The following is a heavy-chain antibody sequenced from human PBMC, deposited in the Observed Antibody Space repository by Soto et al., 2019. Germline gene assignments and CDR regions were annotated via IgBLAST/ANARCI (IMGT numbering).Heavy chain of an antibody. D-gene: IGHD3-10*01. CDR2: IYWDDDK. CDR1: GFSLSTNGVG. Sequence: QITLKESGPTLVRPTQTLTLTCTFSGFSLSTNGVGVGWIRQPPGKALEWLALIYWDDDKRYSPTLKSRLTITKDTSKNEVILTMTNMDPVETATYYCANILRDYGLGREGANYFDPWGQGTLVTVSS. V-gene: IGHV2-5*02. J-gene: IGHJ5*02. CDR3: ANILRDYGLGREGANYFDP.